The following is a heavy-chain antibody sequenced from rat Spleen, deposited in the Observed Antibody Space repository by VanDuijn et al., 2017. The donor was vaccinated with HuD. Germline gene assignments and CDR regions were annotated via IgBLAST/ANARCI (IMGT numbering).Heavy chain of an antibody. J-gene: IGHJ2*01. V-gene: IGHV5-31*01. Sequence: EVQLVESGGGLVQPGRSLKVSCVASGFTFNNYWMTWIRQAPGKGLEWVATFSYDGRTTYYRDSVKGRFTISRDNAKSTLYLQMDSLRSEDTATYYCTQIGVYYGLLGPYWGQGVMVTVSS. CDR2: FSYDGRTT. D-gene: IGHD1-6*01. CDR3: TQIGVYYGLLGPY. CDR1: GFTFNNYW.